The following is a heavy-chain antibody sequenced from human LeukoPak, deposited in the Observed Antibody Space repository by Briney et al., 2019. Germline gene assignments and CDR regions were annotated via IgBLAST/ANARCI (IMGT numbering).Heavy chain of an antibody. Sequence: ASVTVSCKASGYTFTSYYMHWVRQAPGQGLEWMGWISAYNGNTNYAQKLQGRVTMTTDTSTSTAYMELRSLRSDDTAVYYCARGPGYCSGGSCYSDYWGQGTLVTVSS. V-gene: IGHV1-18*04. J-gene: IGHJ4*02. CDR1: GYTFTSYY. D-gene: IGHD2-15*01. CDR3: ARGPGYCSGGSCYSDY. CDR2: ISAYNGNT.